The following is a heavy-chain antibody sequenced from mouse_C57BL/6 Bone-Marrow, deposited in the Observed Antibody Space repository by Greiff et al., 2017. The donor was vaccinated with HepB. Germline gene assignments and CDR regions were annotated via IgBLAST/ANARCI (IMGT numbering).Heavy chain of an antibody. CDR3: ANNYGSSLAWSAY. Sequence: VQLQQSGAELAKPGASVKLSCKASGYTFTSYWMHWVKQRPGQGLEWIGYINPSSGYTKYNQKFKDKATLTADKSSSTAYMQLSSLTYEDSAVYYCANNYGSSLAWSAYWGQGTLVTVSA. V-gene: IGHV1-7*01. CDR2: INPSSGYT. J-gene: IGHJ3*01. D-gene: IGHD1-1*01. CDR1: GYTFTSYW.